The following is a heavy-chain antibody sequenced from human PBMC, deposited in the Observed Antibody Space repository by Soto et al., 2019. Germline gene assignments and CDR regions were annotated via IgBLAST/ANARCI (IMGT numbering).Heavy chain of an antibody. CDR1: GGSLSSYN. D-gene: IGHD6-19*01. Sequence: SGTLSLTCPVPGGSLSSYNWSWLRPPTGKGLEWIGYIYYSGSTNYNPSLKSRVTISVDTSKNQFSLKLSSVTAADTAVYYCARAPRVMAGAYYCDYWGQGTRVTVSA. V-gene: IGHV4-59*01. J-gene: IGHJ4*02. CDR3: ARAPRVMAGAYYCDY. CDR2: IYYSGST.